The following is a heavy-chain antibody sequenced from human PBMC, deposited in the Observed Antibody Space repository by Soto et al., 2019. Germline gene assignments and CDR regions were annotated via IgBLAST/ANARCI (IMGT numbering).Heavy chain of an antibody. CDR3: TRAPSDALESSPSGY. CDR1: GFTFSSYS. Sequence: GGSLRLSCAASGFTFSSYSIHWVRQAPGQGLEWVSSISGSSTYIFYADSVKGRFTISRDNAKNSLYLQMNSLRAEDTAVYYCTRAPSDALESSPSGYWGQGTLVTVSS. V-gene: IGHV3-21*01. D-gene: IGHD1-1*01. J-gene: IGHJ4*02. CDR2: ISGSSTYI.